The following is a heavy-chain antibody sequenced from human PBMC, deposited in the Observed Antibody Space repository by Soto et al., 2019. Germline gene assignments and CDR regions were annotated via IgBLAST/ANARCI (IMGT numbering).Heavy chain of an antibody. CDR3: ARHHYDFWSGPQNYYYYYYYMDV. CDR1: GGSISSYY. Sequence: SETLSLTCTVSGGSISSYYWSWIRQPPGKGLEWIGYIYYSGSTNYNPSLKSRDTISVDTSKNQFSLKLSSVTAADTAVYYCARHHYDFWSGPQNYYYYYYYMDVWGKGTTVTVSS. J-gene: IGHJ6*03. D-gene: IGHD3-3*01. CDR2: IYYSGST. V-gene: IGHV4-59*08.